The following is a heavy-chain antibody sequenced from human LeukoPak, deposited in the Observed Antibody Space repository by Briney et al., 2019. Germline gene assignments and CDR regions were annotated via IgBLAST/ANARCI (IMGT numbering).Heavy chain of an antibody. CDR3: ARHTDYDILTGYSNWGFDY. Sequence: SETLSLTCSVSGGSITSYYWFWIRQPPGKGLEWIGYIYYSGSTNYNPSLKSRVTISVDTSKNQFSLKLSSVTAADTAVYYCARHTDYDILTGYSNWGFDYWGQGTLVTVSS. CDR1: GGSITSYY. CDR2: IYYSGST. D-gene: IGHD3-9*01. V-gene: IGHV4-59*08. J-gene: IGHJ4*02.